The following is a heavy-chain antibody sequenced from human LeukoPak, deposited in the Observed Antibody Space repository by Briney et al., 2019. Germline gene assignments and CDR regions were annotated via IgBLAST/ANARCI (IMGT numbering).Heavy chain of an antibody. D-gene: IGHD3-10*01. Sequence: SETLSLTCAVYGGSFSGYYWSWIRQPPGKGLEWIGEINHSGSANYNPSLKSRVTISVDTSKNQFSLKLSSVTAADTAVYYCARSSGSYYSPGIDYWGQGTLVTVSS. J-gene: IGHJ4*02. CDR2: INHSGSA. V-gene: IGHV4-34*01. CDR1: GGSFSGYY. CDR3: ARSSGSYYSPGIDY.